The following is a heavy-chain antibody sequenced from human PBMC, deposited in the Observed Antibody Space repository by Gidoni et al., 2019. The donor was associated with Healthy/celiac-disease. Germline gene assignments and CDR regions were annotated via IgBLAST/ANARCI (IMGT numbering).Heavy chain of an antibody. CDR1: GGTCSSNA. D-gene: IGHD4-17*01. Sequence: QVQLVQSGAAVKKPGSAVKVPCKASGGTCSSNAISWVRQAPGQGLEWMGRIIPVLGIASYAQKFQGRVTITADKSTSTAYMELSSLRSEDTAVYYCARSYGDYPYYYYGMDVWGQGTTVTVSS. J-gene: IGHJ6*02. CDR3: ARSYGDYPYYYYGMDV. CDR2: IIPVLGIA. V-gene: IGHV1-69*09.